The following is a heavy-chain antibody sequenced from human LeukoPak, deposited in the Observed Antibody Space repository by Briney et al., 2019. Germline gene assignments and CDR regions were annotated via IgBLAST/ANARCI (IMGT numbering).Heavy chain of an antibody. V-gene: IGHV1-18*01. CDR1: GYTFSNNG. J-gene: IGHJ4*02. CDR2: ISGDNGKA. D-gene: IGHD1-26*01. CDR3: ARGRLSVRGSARGRRFDY. Sequence: GASVKVSCKASGYTFSNNGISWVRQAPGQGLEWMGWISGDNGKANYAQKFQDRVTMTTDTSTSTVYMEVRSLRSDDTAVYYCARGRLSVRGSARGRRFDYWGQGTLVTVSS.